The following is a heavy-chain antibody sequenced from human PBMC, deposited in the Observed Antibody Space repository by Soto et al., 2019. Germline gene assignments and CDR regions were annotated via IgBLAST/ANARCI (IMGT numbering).Heavy chain of an antibody. J-gene: IGHJ4*02. CDR2: ISGSGGST. D-gene: IGHD2-8*01. CDR3: AKDDVVLMVYASDY. V-gene: IGHV3-23*01. Sequence: EVQLLESGGGLVQPGGSLRLSCAASGFTFSSYAMSWVRQAPGKGLEWVSAISGSGGSTYYADSVKGRFTISRDNSKNTLYLQMNSLRAEDTAVYCCAKDDVVLMVYASDYWGQGTLVTVSS. CDR1: GFTFSSYA.